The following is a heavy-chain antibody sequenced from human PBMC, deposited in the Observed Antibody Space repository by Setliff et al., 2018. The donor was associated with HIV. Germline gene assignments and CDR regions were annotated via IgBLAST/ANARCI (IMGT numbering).Heavy chain of an antibody. CDR3: TRLRGYSYGLASYYYYYMDV. Sequence: GGSLRLSCAASGFTFSYAWMSWVRQVPGKGPEWVGRIKSRTDGGTTEYAASVKGRFTISRDDSKSIAYLQMNSLKTEDTAVYYCTRLRGYSYGLASYYYYYMDVWGKGTTVTVSS. J-gene: IGHJ6*03. CDR2: IKSRTDGGTT. CDR1: GFTFSYAW. V-gene: IGHV3-15*01. D-gene: IGHD5-18*01.